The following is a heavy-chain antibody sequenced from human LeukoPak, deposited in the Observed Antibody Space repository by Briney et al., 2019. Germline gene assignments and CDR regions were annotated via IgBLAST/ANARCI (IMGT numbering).Heavy chain of an antibody. D-gene: IGHD6-13*01. V-gene: IGHV4-59*08. CDR3: ARSHSGIAAAGLDY. CDR1: GGSISSYY. J-gene: IGHJ4*02. Sequence: KSSETLSLTCTVSGGSISSYYWSWIRQPPGKGLEWIGYIYYSGSTNYNPSLKSRVTISVDTSKNRFSLKLSSVTAADTAVYYCARSHSGIAAAGLDYWGQGTLVTVSS. CDR2: IYYSGST.